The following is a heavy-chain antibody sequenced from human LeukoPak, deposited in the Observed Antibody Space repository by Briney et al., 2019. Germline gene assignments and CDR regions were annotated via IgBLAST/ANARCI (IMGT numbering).Heavy chain of an antibody. CDR2: MNPNSGNT. J-gene: IGHJ4*02. V-gene: IGHV1-8*01. D-gene: IGHD1-26*01. CDR3: ARTGRLGGSYYFDY. Sequence: GASVKVSCKASGYTFTSYDINWVRQATGQGLEWMGWMNPNSGNTGYAQKFQGRVTMTRNTSISTAYMELSSLRSEATAVYYCARTGRLGGSYYFDYWGQGTLVTVSS. CDR1: GYTFTSYD.